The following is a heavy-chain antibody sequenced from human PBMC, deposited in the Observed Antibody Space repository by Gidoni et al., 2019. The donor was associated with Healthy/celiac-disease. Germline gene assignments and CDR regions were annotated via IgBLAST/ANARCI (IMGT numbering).Heavy chain of an antibody. D-gene: IGHD3-22*01. J-gene: IGHJ6*02. Sequence: QLQLQESGPGLVKPSATLSLTCTVSGGSISSSSYYWGWIRQPPGKGLEWIGSIYYSGSTYYNPSRKSRVTISVDTSKNQFSLKLSSVTAADTAVYYCATSNYYDSSGYYLVPDYYYYYGMDVWGQGTTVTVSS. CDR1: GGSISSSSYY. CDR2: IYYSGST. CDR3: ATSNYYDSSGYYLVPDYYYYYGMDV. V-gene: IGHV4-39*01.